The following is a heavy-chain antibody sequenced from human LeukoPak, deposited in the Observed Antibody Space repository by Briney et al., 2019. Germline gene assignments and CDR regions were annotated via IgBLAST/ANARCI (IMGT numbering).Heavy chain of an antibody. CDR1: GLTFGTYA. CDR2: IHNSGDKT. J-gene: IGHJ4*02. CDR3: AKESGGDWGYFEY. Sequence: GGSLRLSCAASGLTFGTYAMTWVRQAPGKGLEWVSSIHNSGDKTFYSDSVRGRFTISRDNSKSPVYLQMNSLRADDTALYYCAKESGGDWGYFEYWGQGILVTVSS. D-gene: IGHD2-21*01. V-gene: IGHV3-23*01.